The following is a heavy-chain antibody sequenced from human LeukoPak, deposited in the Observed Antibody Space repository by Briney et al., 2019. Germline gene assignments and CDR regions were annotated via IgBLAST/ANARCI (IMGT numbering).Heavy chain of an antibody. CDR1: GYTFNGYG. D-gene: IGHD3-10*01. V-gene: IGHV1-18*01. Sequence: ASVKVSCKASGYTFNGYGFSWLRQAPGKGLEWMGWISGYNGDRNSAQKFQGRLTLTTDTSTGTAYMELRSLTSDDTAVYYCARDNRAFGRHWYGSGSYSLLFDYWGQGTLVTVSS. J-gene: IGHJ4*02. CDR3: ARDNRAFGRHWYGSGSYSLLFDY. CDR2: ISGYNGDR.